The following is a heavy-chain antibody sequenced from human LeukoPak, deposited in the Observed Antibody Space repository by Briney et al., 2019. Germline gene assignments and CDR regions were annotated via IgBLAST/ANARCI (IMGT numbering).Heavy chain of an antibody. CDR2: IYTSGNT. J-gene: IGHJ3*02. V-gene: IGHV4-4*09. Sequence: PSETLSLTCTVSGGAISSYCWSWIPQPPGKGQECSWNIYTSGNTNYNPSLKSRVAISVDPSKNQFSLKLNSVTAADPAVYYCARPYSSGWSGDFDIWGQGKMVTVSS. CDR3: ARPYSSGWSGDFDI. D-gene: IGHD6-19*01. CDR1: GGAISSYC.